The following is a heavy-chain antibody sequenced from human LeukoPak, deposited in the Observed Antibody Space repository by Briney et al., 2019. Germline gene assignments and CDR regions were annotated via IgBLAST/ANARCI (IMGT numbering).Heavy chain of an antibody. V-gene: IGHV3-73*01. CDR2: IRSKAKSYAT. Sequence: GGSLRLSCAASGYTLSVTATHWVRHASGRGLEWGGRIRSKAKSYATTHAPSVKGRLTISRDDSKNMAYLQMNSLKTEDTAVYDCTRHETNNGYRNFDYWGQGTLVTVSS. D-gene: IGHD5-24*01. J-gene: IGHJ4*02. CDR3: TRHETNNGYRNFDY. CDR1: GYTLSVTA.